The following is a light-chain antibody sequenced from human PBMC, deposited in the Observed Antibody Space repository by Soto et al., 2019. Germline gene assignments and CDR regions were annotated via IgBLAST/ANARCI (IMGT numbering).Light chain of an antibody. CDR3: CSYGGSYTYV. CDR2: DVS. V-gene: IGLV2-11*01. J-gene: IGLJ1*01. Sequence: QSVLTQPRSVSGSPGQSVTISCTGTSSYVGGYNYVSWYQQHPGKAPKLMIYDVSKRPSGVPDRFSGSKSGNTASLTISGLQAEDEADSYCCSYGGSYTYVFGTGTKVPVL. CDR1: SSYVGGYNY.